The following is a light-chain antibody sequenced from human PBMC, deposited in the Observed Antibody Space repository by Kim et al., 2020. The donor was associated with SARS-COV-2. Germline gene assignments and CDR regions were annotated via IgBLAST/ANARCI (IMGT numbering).Light chain of an antibody. J-gene: IGKJ4*01. CDR2: DAS. V-gene: IGKV3-11*01. CDR1: QSVSSY. Sequence: ALDPGEIATRASKASQSVSSYLACHQQKPGQAPRLLIYDASNRATGIPARFRGSGSGTDFTLTISSLEPEDFAVYYCQQRSNWLTFGGGTKVDIK. CDR3: QQRSNWLT.